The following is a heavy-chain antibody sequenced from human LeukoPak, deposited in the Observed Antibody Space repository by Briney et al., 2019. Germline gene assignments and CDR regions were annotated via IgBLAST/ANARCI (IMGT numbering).Heavy chain of an antibody. CDR3: ARAPSSGYYSSFDY. Sequence: GRSLRLSCAASGFTLSSYAMHGVRQAPGKGLEWVAVISYDGSNKYYADSVKGRFTISRDNSKNTLYLQMNSLRAEDTAVYYCARAPSSGYYSSFDYWGQGTLVTVSS. V-gene: IGHV3-30*04. D-gene: IGHD3-22*01. CDR2: ISYDGSNK. J-gene: IGHJ4*02. CDR1: GFTLSSYA.